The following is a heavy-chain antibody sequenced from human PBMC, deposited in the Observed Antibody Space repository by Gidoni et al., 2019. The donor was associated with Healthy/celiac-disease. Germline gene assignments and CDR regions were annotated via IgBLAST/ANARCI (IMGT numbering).Heavy chain of an antibody. J-gene: IGHJ4*02. CDR2: IYHSGRT. Sequence: QVQLQESGPGLVKPSGTLSLPCAVSGGSISSSNWWSWVRQPPGKGLEWIGEIYHSGRTNYNPSLKSRVTISVDKSKNQFSLKLSSVTAADTAVYYWARGPIKQQLVQFDYWGQGTLVTVSS. CDR1: GGSISSSNW. D-gene: IGHD6-13*01. V-gene: IGHV4-4*02. CDR3: ARGPIKQQLVQFDY.